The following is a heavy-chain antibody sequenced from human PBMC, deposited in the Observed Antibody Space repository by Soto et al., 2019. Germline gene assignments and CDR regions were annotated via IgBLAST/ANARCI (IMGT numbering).Heavy chain of an antibody. J-gene: IGHJ4*02. D-gene: IGHD6-6*01. Sequence: QITLKESGPTLVKPTQTLTLTCTFSGFSLSTSGVGVGWIRQPPGKALEWLALIYWDDDKRDSPFLKSRLTITNHTSKNQVVLTMTNMDPVDTATYYCAHSPYSSSSYYFDYWSQGTLVTVSS. V-gene: IGHV2-5*02. CDR1: GFSLSTSGVG. CDR3: AHSPYSSSSYYFDY. CDR2: IYWDDDK.